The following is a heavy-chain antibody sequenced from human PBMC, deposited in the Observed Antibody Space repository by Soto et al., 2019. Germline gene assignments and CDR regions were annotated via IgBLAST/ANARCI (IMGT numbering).Heavy chain of an antibody. CDR3: AKVHGSGNYHNFPDY. V-gene: IGHV3-23*01. CDR2: ISGSVGST. Sequence: LRLSFAASPFTFITDSITLFLQAPGKGLEWVSLISGSVGSTYYSDSVKGRFTISRDNSKYTLYLQIDSLRADDTAVYYCAKVHGSGNYHNFPDYWGQGTLVTVSS. J-gene: IGHJ4*02. CDR1: PFTFITDS. D-gene: IGHD3-10*01.